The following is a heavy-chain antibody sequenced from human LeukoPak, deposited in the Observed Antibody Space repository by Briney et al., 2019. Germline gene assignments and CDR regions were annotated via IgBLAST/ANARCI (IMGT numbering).Heavy chain of an antibody. Sequence: PGRSLRLSCAASGFPFSTYDMHWVRQAPDKGLQWVAVISSDGYRTDYPDSVRGRFTISRDNFKNTVDLQMISVTAEDTAMYFCAKGPGTGSVLARPLHYWGQGTLVTVSS. CDR2: ISSDGYRT. D-gene: IGHD3-10*01. V-gene: IGHV3-30*18. CDR1: GFPFSTYD. CDR3: AKGPGTGSVLARPLHY. J-gene: IGHJ4*02.